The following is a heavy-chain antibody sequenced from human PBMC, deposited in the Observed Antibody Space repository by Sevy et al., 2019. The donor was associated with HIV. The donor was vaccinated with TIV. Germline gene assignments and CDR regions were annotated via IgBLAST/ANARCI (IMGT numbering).Heavy chain of an antibody. J-gene: IGHJ4*02. CDR2: FDPEDGET. CDR1: GYTLTQLS. V-gene: IGHV1-24*01. D-gene: IGHD3-22*01. CDR3: AITXXYYDSSGYPFDY. Sequence: ASVKVSCKVSGYTLTQLSMHWVRQAPGKGLEWMGSFDPEDGETIYAQKFQGRVTMTEDTSTDTAYMELSSLKSEDTAVFYCAITXXYYDSSGYPFDYWGQGTLVTVSS.